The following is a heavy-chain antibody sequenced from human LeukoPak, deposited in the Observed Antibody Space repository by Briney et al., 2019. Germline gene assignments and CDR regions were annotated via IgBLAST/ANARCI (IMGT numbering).Heavy chain of an antibody. Sequence: PGGSLRLSCAASGFTFTNWWMRWVRHARGKGLEWVANIKEDGRDKYYVDSVKGGFTISRDNAKNSQYLQMNSLRAEDTAVYYCARDTGYNTFDYWGQGTLVTVSS. D-gene: IGHD5-24*01. CDR3: ARDTGYNTFDY. CDR2: IKEDGRDK. J-gene: IGHJ4*02. CDR1: GFTFTNWW. V-gene: IGHV3-7*05.